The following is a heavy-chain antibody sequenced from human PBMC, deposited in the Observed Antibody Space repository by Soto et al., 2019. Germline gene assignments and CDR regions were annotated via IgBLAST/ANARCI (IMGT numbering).Heavy chain of an antibody. CDR3: AGDPDSHYNDSHAYSYP. CDR1: GDTFSTYT. J-gene: IGHJ5*02. CDR2: IIPIMGIV. V-gene: IGHV1-69*08. Sequence: QVQLVQSGAEVKKPGSSVKVSCKASGDTFSTYTITWVRQAPGQGLEWMGTIIPIMGIVNYAQKFQGRVTITADNFTRTAYMELTGLRSDDTAVYYCAGDPDSHYNDSHAYSYPWGQGTLVTVSS. D-gene: IGHD3-22*01.